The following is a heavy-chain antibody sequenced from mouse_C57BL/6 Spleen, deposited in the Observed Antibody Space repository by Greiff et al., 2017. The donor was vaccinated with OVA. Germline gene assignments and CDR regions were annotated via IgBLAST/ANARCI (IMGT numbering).Heavy chain of an antibody. CDR2: ISYSGST. D-gene: IGHD1-1*01. V-gene: IGHV3-8*01. J-gene: IGHJ1*03. CDR3: ARYRSHYYGSSPEYFDV. Sequence: EVKLMESGPGLAKPSQTLSLTCSVTGYSITSDYWNWIRKFPGNKLEYMGYISYSGSTYYNPSLKSRISITRDTSKNQYYLQLNSVTTEDTATYYCARYRSHYYGSSPEYFDVWGTGTTVTVSS. CDR1: GYSITSDY.